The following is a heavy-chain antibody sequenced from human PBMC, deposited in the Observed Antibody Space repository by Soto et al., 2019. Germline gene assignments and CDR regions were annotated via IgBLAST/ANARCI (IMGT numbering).Heavy chain of an antibody. D-gene: IGHD3-3*01. Sequence: GGSLRLSCAASGFTFSSYSMNWVRQAPGKGLEWVSSISSSSSYIYYADSVKGRFTISRDNAKNSLYLQMNSLRAEDTAVYYCASTRCYYFWTGYWATSGYYYCMGGWGQESRV. V-gene: IGHV3-21*01. CDR2: ISSSSSYI. CDR3: ASTRCYYFWTGYWATSGYYYCMGG. CDR1: GFTFSSYS. J-gene: IGHJ6*01.